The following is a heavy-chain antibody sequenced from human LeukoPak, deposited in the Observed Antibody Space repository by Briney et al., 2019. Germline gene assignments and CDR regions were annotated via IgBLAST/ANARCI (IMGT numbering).Heavy chain of an antibody. CDR3: ARESSSYGMDV. CDR1: GFTFSSYS. J-gene: IGHJ6*02. Sequence: GGSLRLSCAASGFTFSSYSMNWVRQAPGKGLEWVSSISSSSSYIYYADSVKGRFTISRDNAKNSLYLQMNSLRVEDTAVYYCARESSSYGMDVWGQGTTVTVSS. V-gene: IGHV3-21*01. CDR2: ISSSSSYI.